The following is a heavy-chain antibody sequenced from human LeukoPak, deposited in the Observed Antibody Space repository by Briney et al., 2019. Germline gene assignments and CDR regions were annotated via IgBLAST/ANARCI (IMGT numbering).Heavy chain of an antibody. CDR1: GGSISSYY. D-gene: IGHD3-10*01. V-gene: IGHV4-59*01. CDR3: ARTPLWFGREDAFDI. Sequence: PSETLSLTCTVSGGSISSYYWSWIRQPPGKGLEWIGYIYYSGSTNYNPSLKSRATISVDTSKNQFSLKLSSVTAADTAVYYCARTPLWFGREDAFDIWGQGTMVTVSS. CDR2: IYYSGST. J-gene: IGHJ3*02.